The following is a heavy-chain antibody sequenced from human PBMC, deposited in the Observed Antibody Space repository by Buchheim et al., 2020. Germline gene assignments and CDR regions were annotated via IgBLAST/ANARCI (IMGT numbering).Heavy chain of an antibody. CDR1: GGSISSGSYY. CDR3: ARFSSSWYVDY. V-gene: IGHV4-39*07. CDR2: IGHTGDT. Sequence: QLQLQESGPGLVKPSETLSLTCTVSGGSISSGSYYWGWIRQSPGKGLEWIAIIGHTGDTYYNPSLQSRVTISVDTSKNQFSLKLSSVTAADTAVYYCARFSSSWYVDYWGQGTL. D-gene: IGHD6-13*01. J-gene: IGHJ4*02.